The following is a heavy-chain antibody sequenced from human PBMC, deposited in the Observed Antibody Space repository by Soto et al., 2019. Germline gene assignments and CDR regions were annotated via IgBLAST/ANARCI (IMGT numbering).Heavy chain of an antibody. CDR2: ISSSSSYI. D-gene: IGHD2-15*01. J-gene: IGHJ6*02. CDR3: ARTTEGYCSGGSCPAVYYYYGMDV. V-gene: IGHV3-21*01. Sequence: PGGSLRLSCAASGFTFSSYSMNWVRQAPGKGLEWVSSISSSSSYIYYADSVKGRFTISRDNAKNSLYLQMNSLRAEDTAVYYCARTTEGYCSGGSCPAVYYYYGMDVWGQGTTVTVSS. CDR1: GFTFSSYS.